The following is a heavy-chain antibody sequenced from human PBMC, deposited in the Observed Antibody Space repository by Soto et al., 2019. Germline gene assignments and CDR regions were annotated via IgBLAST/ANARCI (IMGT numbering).Heavy chain of an antibody. CDR1: GGSISSSSYY. Sequence: PSETLSLTCTVSGGSISSSSYYWSWIRQHPGKGLEWIGYIYYSGSTYYKPSLKSRVTISVDTSKNQFSLKLSSVTAADTAVYYCAGQPTAGSYYDLGSYYYYYAMDVWGQGTTVTVSS. J-gene: IGHJ6*02. D-gene: IGHD3-10*01. CDR3: AGQPTAGSYYDLGSYYYYYAMDV. V-gene: IGHV4-31*03. CDR2: IYYSGST.